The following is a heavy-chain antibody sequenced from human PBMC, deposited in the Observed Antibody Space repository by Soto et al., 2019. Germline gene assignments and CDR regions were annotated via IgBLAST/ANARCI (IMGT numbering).Heavy chain of an antibody. CDR2: ISAHNGNS. CDR3: ARDWYFYGSGSPNHMDV. Sequence: QVPLVQSGDEMRKPGASMKVSCQASGYTFSNYGITWVRQAPGQGLEWMGWISAHNGNSKYAQSLQGRLTLTTDTSTSTAYMELRSLRSDDTAVYYCARDWYFYGSGSPNHMDVWGKGTTVSVSS. V-gene: IGHV1-18*01. J-gene: IGHJ6*03. CDR1: GYTFSNYG. D-gene: IGHD3-10*01.